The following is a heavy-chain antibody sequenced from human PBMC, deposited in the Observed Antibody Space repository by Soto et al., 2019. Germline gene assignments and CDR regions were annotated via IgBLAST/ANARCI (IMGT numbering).Heavy chain of an antibody. CDR1: VYSISSAYY. CDR3: AREETGTLLSPPYTTTIVGMDV. V-gene: IGHV4-38-2*02. Sequence: PSETLSLTCAVSVYSISSAYYWGCIRQPPGKGVEWIGSVYYTGSTDYNPSLTSRVTISVDTSKNQFSLKLSSVTAADTAVYYCAREETGTLLSPPYTTTIVGMDVWGQGTTVTVYS. CDR2: VYYTGST. J-gene: IGHJ6*02. D-gene: IGHD1-1*01.